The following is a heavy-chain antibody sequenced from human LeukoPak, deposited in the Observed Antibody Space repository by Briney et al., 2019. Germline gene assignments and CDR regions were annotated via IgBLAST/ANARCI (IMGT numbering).Heavy chain of an antibody. CDR3: AKDMGMVRGVIIDY. CDR1: GFTFDDYA. J-gene: IGHJ4*02. V-gene: IGHV3-9*01. Sequence: GGSLRLSCAASGFTFDDYAMHWVRQAPGKGLEWVSGISWNSGSIGYADSVKGRFTISRDNAKNSPYLQMNSLRAEDTALYYCAKDMGMVRGVIIDYWGQGTLVTVSS. CDR2: ISWNSGSI. D-gene: IGHD3-10*01.